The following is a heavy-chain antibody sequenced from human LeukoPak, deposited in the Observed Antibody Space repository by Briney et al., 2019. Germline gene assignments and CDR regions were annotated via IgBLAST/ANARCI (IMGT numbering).Heavy chain of an antibody. D-gene: IGHD2-15*01. CDR1: GYTLTELS. Sequence: ASVKVSCKVSGYTLTELSMHWVRQAPGKGLEGMGGFYPEDGETIYSQKFQGRVNMTEDTYTDTAYMELSSMRSEDTAVYYCAKNGDRGAYCSGGSCYPYYYYYIDVWGKGTTVTISS. J-gene: IGHJ6*03. CDR3: AKNGDRGAYCSGGSCYPYYYYYIDV. CDR2: FYPEDGET. V-gene: IGHV1-24*01.